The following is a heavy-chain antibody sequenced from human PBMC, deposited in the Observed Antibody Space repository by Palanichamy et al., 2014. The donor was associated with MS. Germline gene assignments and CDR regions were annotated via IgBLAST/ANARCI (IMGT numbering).Heavy chain of an antibody. V-gene: IGHV5-51*01. D-gene: IGHD1-26*01. J-gene: IGHJ5*02. Sequence: EVQLVQSGAEVKKPGESLKISCRGSANTFNNNWIGWVRQMPGKGLEWMGLIYPGDSETRYNPSFQGQVNISADKSISTVFLQWSSLKASDTAIYFCFRRGTVNTVMGGFHPWGQGTLVTVSS. CDR3: FRRGTVNTVMGGFHP. CDR1: ANTFNNNW. CDR2: IYPGDSET.